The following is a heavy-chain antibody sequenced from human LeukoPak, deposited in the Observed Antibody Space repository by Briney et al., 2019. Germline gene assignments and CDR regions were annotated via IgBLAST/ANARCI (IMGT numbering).Heavy chain of an antibody. Sequence: PGGSLRLSCTASGFTFGDYAMSWFRQAPGKGLEWVGFIRSKAYGGTTEYAASVKGRFTISSDDSKSIAYLQMNSLKTEDTAVYYCTTGSDYSNYGAADYWGQGTLVTVSS. CDR2: IRSKAYGGTT. CDR3: TTGSDYSNYGAADY. J-gene: IGHJ4*02. V-gene: IGHV3-49*03. D-gene: IGHD4-11*01. CDR1: GFTFGDYA.